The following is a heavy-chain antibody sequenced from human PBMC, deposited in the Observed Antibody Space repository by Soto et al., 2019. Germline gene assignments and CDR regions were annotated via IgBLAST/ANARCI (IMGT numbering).Heavy chain of an antibody. CDR3: ARVESCGGPCYSDRPAAFDI. V-gene: IGHV1-46*01. D-gene: IGHD2-21*02. CDR1: GYMFTRYY. CDR2: INPSGGRP. J-gene: IGHJ3*02. Sequence: QVHLVQTAAQVKRPGASVNISCKASGYMFTRYYIHWVRQAPGQGLQWMGMINPSGGRPKYAQLFPGRVTMTAAPSTNTAHMELSSLRSDATAVFYCARVESCGGPCYSDRPAAFDIWGPGTVVTVSS.